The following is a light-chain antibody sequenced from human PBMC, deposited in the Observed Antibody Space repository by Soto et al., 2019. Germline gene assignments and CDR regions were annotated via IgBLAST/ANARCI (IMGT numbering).Light chain of an antibody. CDR1: QSVNNE. J-gene: IGKJ4*01. CDR3: QQRNTSPFT. V-gene: IGKV3-11*01. CDR2: DAS. Sequence: EIVLTQSPDTLSLSPGETATLSCRTSQSVNNELGWFQQKPGQPPRLLIYDASNRAAGIPARFSGSGSGTDFTLTISNLAPEDSAVYCCQQRNTSPFTFGGGATLEI.